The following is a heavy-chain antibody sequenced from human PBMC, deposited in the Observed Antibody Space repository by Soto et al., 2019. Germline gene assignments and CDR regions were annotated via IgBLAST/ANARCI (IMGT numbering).Heavy chain of an antibody. J-gene: IGHJ1*01. CDR2: ISYDGSDK. CDR3: VRDNGAHVVAAVQFDR. CDR1: GFTFTSYA. V-gene: IGHV3-30-3*01. D-gene: IGHD2-21*01. Sequence: QVQLVESGGGLAQPGTSLTLSCAASGFTFTSYAMHWVRQAPGKGLAWVAVISYDGSDKTYADFVKGRFIISRDNSKYTVHLRMNSLRPEDKSIYYCVRDNGAHVVAAVQFDRWGQGNLVTVSS.